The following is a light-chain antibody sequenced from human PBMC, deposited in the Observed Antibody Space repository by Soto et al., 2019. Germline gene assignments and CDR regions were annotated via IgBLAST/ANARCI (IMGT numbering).Light chain of an antibody. Sequence: QSVLTQAACVSGSPGQSIAISCTGSSSDVGIYNYVSWYQQHPGKVPKLIIYEASNRPSGVSNRFSGSKSGNTASLTISGLQAEDEADYYCSSYTTSSTRVFGTGTKVTVL. CDR1: SSDVGIYNY. V-gene: IGLV2-14*01. CDR2: EAS. J-gene: IGLJ1*01. CDR3: SSYTTSSTRV.